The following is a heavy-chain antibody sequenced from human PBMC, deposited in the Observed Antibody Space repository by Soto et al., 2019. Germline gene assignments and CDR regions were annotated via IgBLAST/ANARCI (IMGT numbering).Heavy chain of an antibody. J-gene: IGHJ6*02. CDR1: GFTFSSYA. Sequence: GGSLRLSCAASGFTFSSYAMNWVRQAPGKGLEWVSGISGSGGSTYYADSVRGRFTISRDNSKNTLYLQMNSLRAEDTAVYYCAKVPCFSSSSCPYGMDVWGQGTTVTVSS. D-gene: IGHD2-2*01. CDR3: AKVPCFSSSSCPYGMDV. CDR2: ISGSGGST. V-gene: IGHV3-23*01.